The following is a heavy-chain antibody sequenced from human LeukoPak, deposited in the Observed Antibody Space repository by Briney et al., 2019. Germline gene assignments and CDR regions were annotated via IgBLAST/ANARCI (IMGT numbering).Heavy chain of an antibody. CDR2: INQDGSGK. CDR3: AELGITMIGGV. Sequence: GGSLRLSCAASGFSFSTSAMAWVRQAPGKGLEWVANINQDGSGKYYVDSVKGRFTISRDNAKNSLYLQMNSLRAEDTAVYYCAELGITMIGGVWGKGTTVTISS. V-gene: IGHV3-7*01. J-gene: IGHJ6*04. CDR1: GFSFSTSA. D-gene: IGHD3-10*02.